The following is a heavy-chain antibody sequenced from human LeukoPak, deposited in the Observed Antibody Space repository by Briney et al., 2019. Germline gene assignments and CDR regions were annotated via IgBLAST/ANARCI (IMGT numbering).Heavy chain of an antibody. J-gene: IGHJ4*02. CDR2: IDPSDSYT. CDR3: ARHRGVLQLSGS. D-gene: IGHD4/OR15-4a*01. Sequence: GESLKIYCKCSGYSFTSYCISWVRQMPGKGLEWMGRIDPSDSYTNYSPSFQGHVTISADKSISTAYLQWSSLKASDTAMYYCARHRGVLQLSGSWGQGTLVTVSS. V-gene: IGHV5-10-1*01. CDR1: GYSFTSYC.